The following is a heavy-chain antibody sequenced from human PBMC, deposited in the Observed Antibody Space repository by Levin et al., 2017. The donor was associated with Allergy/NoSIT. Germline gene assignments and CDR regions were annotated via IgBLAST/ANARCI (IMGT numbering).Heavy chain of an antibody. J-gene: IGHJ4*02. V-gene: IGHV1-3*01. CDR2: INAGNGNT. CDR3: ARDRIAVAGRQFDY. CDR1: GYTFTSYA. Sequence: ASVKVSCKASGYTFTSYAMHWVRQAPGQRLEWMGWINAGNGNTKYSQKFQGRVTITRDTSASTAYMELSSLRSEDTAVYYCARDRIAVAGRQFDYWGQGTLVTVSS. D-gene: IGHD6-19*01.